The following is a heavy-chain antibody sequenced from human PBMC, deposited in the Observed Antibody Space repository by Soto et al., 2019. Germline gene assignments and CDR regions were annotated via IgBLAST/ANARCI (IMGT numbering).Heavy chain of an antibody. CDR2: IKQDGSEK. V-gene: IGHV3-7*01. D-gene: IGHD3-3*01. CDR1: GFTFTNYW. Sequence: EAQLVESGGGLVQPGGSLRLSCAASGFTFTNYWMSWVRQAPGKGLEWVANIKQDGSEKYYADSAKGRFIISRDNAKTSLYLQMNSLRAEDTAVYYCARDMGVFWSGYPAGGFDYWGQGTPVTVSS. J-gene: IGHJ4*02. CDR3: ARDMGVFWSGYPAGGFDY.